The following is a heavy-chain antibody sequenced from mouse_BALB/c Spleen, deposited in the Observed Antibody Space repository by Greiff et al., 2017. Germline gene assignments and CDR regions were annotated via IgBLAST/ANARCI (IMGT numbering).Heavy chain of an antibody. Sequence: DVKLVESGGGLVQPGGSLKLSCAASGFTFSSYTMSWVRQTPEKRLEWVAYISNGGGSNYYPDTVKGRFTISRDNAKNTLYLQMSSLKSEDTAMYYCARHGDYDGYYYAMDYWGQGTSVTVSS. V-gene: IGHV5-12-2*01. CDR3: ARHGDYDGYYYAMDY. J-gene: IGHJ4*01. CDR2: ISNGGGSN. CDR1: GFTFSSYT. D-gene: IGHD2-3*01.